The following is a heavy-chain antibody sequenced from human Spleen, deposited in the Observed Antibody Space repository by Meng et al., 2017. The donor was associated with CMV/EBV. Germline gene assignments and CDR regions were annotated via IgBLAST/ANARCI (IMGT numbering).Heavy chain of an antibody. CDR3: ATDSGGNGWD. CDR1: GDTFSRYT. CDR2: IIPILAIP. Sequence: SVKVSCKTSGDTFSRYTISWVRQAPGLGLEWMGRIIPILAIPNYAQRFQGRVTITADTSTDTAYMELSSLRSEDTAVYYCATDSGGNGWDWGQGTLVTVSS. J-gene: IGHJ4*02. D-gene: IGHD4-23*01. V-gene: IGHV1-69*04.